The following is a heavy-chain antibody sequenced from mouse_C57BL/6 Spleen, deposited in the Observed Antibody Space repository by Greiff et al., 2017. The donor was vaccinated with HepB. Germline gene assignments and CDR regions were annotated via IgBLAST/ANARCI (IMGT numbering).Heavy chain of an antibody. CDR1: GFSLTSYG. Sequence: QVQLQQSGPGLVQPSQSLSITCTVSGFSLTSYGVHWVRQSPGKGLEWLGVIWSGGSTDYNAAFISRLSISKDNSKSQVFFKMNSLQADDTAIYYCARGDGAPFDYWGQGTTLTVSS. V-gene: IGHV2-2*01. CDR2: IWSGGST. CDR3: ARGDGAPFDY. D-gene: IGHD2-3*01. J-gene: IGHJ2*01.